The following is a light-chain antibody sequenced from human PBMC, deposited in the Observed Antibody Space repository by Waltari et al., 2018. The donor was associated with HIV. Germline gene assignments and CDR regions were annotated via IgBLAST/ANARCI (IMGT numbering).Light chain of an antibody. CDR1: SSDVGGSNY. CDR2: DVS. V-gene: IGLV2-14*03. CDR3: SSYTSSSSLDVV. J-gene: IGLJ2*01. Sequence: QSALAQPASVSGSPGQSITISCTGTSSDVGGSNYVSWYQQHPDKVPRLMIYDVSHRPSGISSRFFGSKSGYTASLTISGLQPDDEAYYYCSSYTSSSSLDVVFGGGTKLTVL.